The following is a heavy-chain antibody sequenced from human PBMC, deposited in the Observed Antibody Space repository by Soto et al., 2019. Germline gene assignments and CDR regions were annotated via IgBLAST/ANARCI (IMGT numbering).Heavy chain of an antibody. Sequence: SVKVSCKASGGTFSSYAISWVRQAPGQGLEWMGGIIPIFGTANYAQKFQGRVTITADESTSTAYMELSSLRSEDTAVYYCARDRSRDGHNYGMDVWGQGTTVTVSS. CDR1: GGTFSSYA. CDR2: IIPIFGTA. J-gene: IGHJ6*02. D-gene: IGHD2-2*01. CDR3: ARDRSRDGHNYGMDV. V-gene: IGHV1-69*13.